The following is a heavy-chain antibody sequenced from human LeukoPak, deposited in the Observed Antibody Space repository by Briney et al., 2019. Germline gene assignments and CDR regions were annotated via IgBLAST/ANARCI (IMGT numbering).Heavy chain of an antibody. CDR1: GFTFSSYW. D-gene: IGHD1-26*01. J-gene: IGHJ4*02. CDR3: ARAASSGSYYPYYFDY. V-gene: IGHV3-7*01. CDR2: IKQDGSEK. Sequence: SLRLSCAASGFTFSSYWMSWVRQAPGKGLEWVANIKQDGSEKYYVDSVKGRFTISRDNAKNSLFLQMNSLRAEDTAVYYCARAASSGSYYPYYFDYWGQGTLVTVSS.